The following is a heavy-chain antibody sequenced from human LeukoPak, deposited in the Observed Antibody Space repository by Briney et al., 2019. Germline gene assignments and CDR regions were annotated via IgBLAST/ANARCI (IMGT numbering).Heavy chain of an antibody. CDR3: AKEAGELLWFGELINYFDY. CDR1: GFTFDDYA. CDR2: ISWNSGSI. Sequence: GGSLRLSCAASGFTFDDYAMHWVRQAPGKGLEWVSGISWNSGSIGYADSVKGRFTISRDNAKNSLYLQMNSLRAEDTALYYCAKEAGELLWFGELINYFDYWGQGSLVTVSS. D-gene: IGHD3-10*01. V-gene: IGHV3-9*01. J-gene: IGHJ4*02.